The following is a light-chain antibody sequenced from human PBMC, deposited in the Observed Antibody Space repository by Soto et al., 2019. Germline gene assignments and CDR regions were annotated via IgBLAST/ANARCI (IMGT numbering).Light chain of an antibody. CDR3: QQYNNWPRT. CDR2: GAS. J-gene: IGKJ2*01. CDR1: QSVSSN. Sequence: EIVMTQSPATLSVSPGERATLSCRASQSVSSNLAWYQQKPGQAPRLLIYGASIRATGIPARFSGSGSGTEFTLTISSLQSEDFADYYCQQYNNWPRTFGQGTKLEIK. V-gene: IGKV3D-15*01.